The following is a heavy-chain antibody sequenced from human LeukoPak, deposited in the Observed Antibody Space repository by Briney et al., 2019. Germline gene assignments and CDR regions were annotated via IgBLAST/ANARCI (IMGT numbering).Heavy chain of an antibody. Sequence: PGESLKISCKGSGYSFTSYWIGWVRQMPGKGLEWMGIIYPGDSDTRYSPSFQGQVTISADKSLSTAYLQWSSLKASDTAMYYCARAADRGYDFWSGYFGWFDPWGQGTLVTVSS. CDR1: GYSFTSYW. V-gene: IGHV5-51*01. CDR3: ARAADRGYDFWSGYFGWFDP. CDR2: IYPGDSDT. J-gene: IGHJ5*02. D-gene: IGHD3-3*01.